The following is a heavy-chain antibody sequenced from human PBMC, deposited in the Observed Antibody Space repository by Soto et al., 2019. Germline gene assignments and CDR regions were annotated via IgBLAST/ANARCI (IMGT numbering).Heavy chain of an antibody. J-gene: IGHJ5*01. CDR1: GGSISSGSYS. D-gene: IGHD5-12*01. CDR3: ARARGDSGHDSYATWFDS. CDR2: IYHSGTT. Sequence: KSSETLSLTCAVSGGSISSGSYSWSWIRQPPGKGLKWIGYIYHSGTTYYNPSLKSRVTMSLDKSRNQFSLKLISVTAADTAVYYCARARGDSGHDSYATWFDSWGQGTLVTVSS. V-gene: IGHV4-30-2*01.